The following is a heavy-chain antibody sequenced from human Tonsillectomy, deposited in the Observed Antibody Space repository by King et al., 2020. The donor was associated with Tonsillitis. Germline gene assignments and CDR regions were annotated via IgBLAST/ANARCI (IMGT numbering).Heavy chain of an antibody. Sequence: VQLVESGGGLVQPGGSLRLSCAASGFTFSSYSMNWVRQAPGKGLEWVSYISSSSSTIYYADSVKGRFTISRDNAKNSLYLQMNSLRAEDTAVYYCAGENRGSNSIYYFDYWGQGTLVPVSS. J-gene: IGHJ4*02. CDR3: AGENRGSNSIYYFDY. D-gene: IGHD4-11*01. V-gene: IGHV3-48*01. CDR2: ISSSSSTI. CDR1: GFTFSSYS.